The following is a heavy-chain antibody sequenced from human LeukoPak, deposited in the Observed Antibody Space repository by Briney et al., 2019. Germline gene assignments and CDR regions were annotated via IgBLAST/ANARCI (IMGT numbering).Heavy chain of an antibody. CDR1: GYTFTGYY. Sequence: GASVKVSCKASGYTFTGYYMHWVRQAPGQGLEWMGWINPNNGGTNYAQKFQGRVTMTRDTSISTAYMELSRLRSDDTAVYYCARGQQWLAQDYCGQGTLVTVSS. CDR3: ARGQQWLAQDY. J-gene: IGHJ4*02. CDR2: INPNNGGT. D-gene: IGHD6-19*01. V-gene: IGHV1-2*02.